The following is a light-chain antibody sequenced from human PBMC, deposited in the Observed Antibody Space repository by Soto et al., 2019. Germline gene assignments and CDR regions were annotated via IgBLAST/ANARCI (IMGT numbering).Light chain of an antibody. CDR3: QQYSSSPT. J-gene: IGKJ5*01. CDR1: QSVSSSY. CDR2: GAS. V-gene: IGKV3-20*01. Sequence: EVVLTQSPGTLSLSPGDRGTLSCRASQSVSSSYLAWYQHKPGQAPRLLIYGASSRATGIPDRFSGSGSGTDFTLTISRLEPDDFAVYYCQQYSSSPTFGQGTRLEIK.